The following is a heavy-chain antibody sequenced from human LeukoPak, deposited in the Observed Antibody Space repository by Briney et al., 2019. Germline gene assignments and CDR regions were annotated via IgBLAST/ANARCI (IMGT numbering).Heavy chain of an antibody. CDR1: GGSISRYY. Sequence: SETLSLTCTVSGGSISRYYWSWVRQPPGKGLEWIGYIYYSGSTNYNPSLKSRVTISVDTSKNQFSLKLSSVTAADTAVYYCALQVARRSFGMDVWGQGTTVTVSS. V-gene: IGHV4-59*12. CDR3: ALQVARRSFGMDV. J-gene: IGHJ6*02. D-gene: IGHD6-6*01. CDR2: IYYSGST.